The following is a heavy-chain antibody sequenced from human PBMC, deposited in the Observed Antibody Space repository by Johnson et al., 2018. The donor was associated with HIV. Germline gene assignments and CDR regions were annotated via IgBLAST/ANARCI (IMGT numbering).Heavy chain of an antibody. V-gene: IGHV3-7*05. J-gene: IGHJ3*02. CDR3: ARDPDWSAFDI. D-gene: IGHD3-9*01. CDR1: GFSFSTSY. Sequence: VESGGGLVQPGGSLRLSCAASGFSFSTSYMTWVRQAPGKGLEWVATINEDGTGKNHVDSVKGRFSISRDNTKNSLYLQMDSLRVDDTAVYYCARDPDWSAFDIWGQGTMVTVSS. CDR2: INEDGTGK.